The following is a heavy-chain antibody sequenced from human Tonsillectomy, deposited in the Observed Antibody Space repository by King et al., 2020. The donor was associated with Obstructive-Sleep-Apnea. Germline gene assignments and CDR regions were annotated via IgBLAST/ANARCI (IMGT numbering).Heavy chain of an antibody. CDR1: GFTFSSYA. D-gene: IGHD3-10*01. CDR3: ARDQAPLYGLGELYSWFDP. J-gene: IGHJ5*02. V-gene: IGHV3-30*04. Sequence: VQLVESGGGVVQPGRSLRLSCAASGFTFSSYAMHWVRQAPGKGLEWVAVISYDGGNKYYGDSVKGRFTISRDNSKNTLYLQMNSLRAEDTAVYYCARDQAPLYGLGELYSWFDPWGQGTLVTVSS. CDR2: ISYDGGNK.